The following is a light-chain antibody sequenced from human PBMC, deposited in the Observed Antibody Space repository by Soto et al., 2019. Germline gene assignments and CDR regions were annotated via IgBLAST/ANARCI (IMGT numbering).Light chain of an antibody. J-gene: IGKJ2*01. CDR1: QSISSY. V-gene: IGKV1-39*01. CDR2: AAS. Sequence: DIPMTQSPSSLSASVGDRVTITCLASQSISSYLNWYQQKPGKAPKLLIYAASSLQSGVPSRFSGSGSGTDFTLTISSLQPEDFATYYCQQSYSTPYTLGQGTKVDIK. CDR3: QQSYSTPYT.